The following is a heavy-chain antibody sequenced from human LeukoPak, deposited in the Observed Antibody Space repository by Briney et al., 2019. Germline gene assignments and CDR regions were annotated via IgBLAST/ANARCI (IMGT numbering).Heavy chain of an antibody. J-gene: IGHJ5*02. D-gene: IGHD2-15*01. CDR1: GFTFSSYG. V-gene: IGHV3-30*02. CDR2: IRYDGSNK. CDR3: ARERGYCSGGSCKDWFDP. Sequence: GGSLRLSCAASGFTFSSYGMHWVRQAPGKGLEWVAYIRYDGSNKYYADSVKGRFTISRDISKNTLYLQMNSLRAEDTAVYYCARERGYCSGGSCKDWFDPWGQGTLVTVSS.